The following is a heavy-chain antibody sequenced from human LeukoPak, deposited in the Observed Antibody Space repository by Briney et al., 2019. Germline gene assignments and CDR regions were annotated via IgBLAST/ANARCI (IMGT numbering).Heavy chain of an antibody. CDR1: GFTFSSYA. CDR3: ARGGPHDPHDY. CDR2: ISSSSSYI. J-gene: IGHJ4*02. Sequence: GGSLRLSCVASGFTFSSYAMSWVRQAPGKGLEWVSSISSSSSYIYYADSVKGRFTISRDNAKNSLYLQMNSLRAEDTAVYYCARGGPHDPHDYWGQGTLVTVSS. D-gene: IGHD3-16*01. V-gene: IGHV3-21*01.